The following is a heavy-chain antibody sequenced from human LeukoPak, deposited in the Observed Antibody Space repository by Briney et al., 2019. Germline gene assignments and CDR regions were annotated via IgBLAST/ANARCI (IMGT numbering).Heavy chain of an antibody. CDR3: ARAPRYLDY. CDR2: INPNSGGT. CDR1: GYTFTGDY. J-gene: IGHJ4*02. Sequence: GASVKVSCKAAGYTFTGDYMHWGRQVPGQGLEWMGWINPNSGGTNYAQKFQGRVTMTRDTSISTAYMELSRLRSDDTAVYYCARAPRYLDYWGQGTLVTVSS. V-gene: IGHV1-2*02.